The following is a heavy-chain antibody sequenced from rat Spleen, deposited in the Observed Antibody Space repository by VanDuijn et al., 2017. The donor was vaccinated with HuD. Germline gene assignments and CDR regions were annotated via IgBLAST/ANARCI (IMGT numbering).Heavy chain of an antibody. CDR1: GFSLISNS. CDR3: TSPFRWFAF. Sequence: QVQLKESGPGLVQPSQTLSLSCTVSGFSLISNSVHWIRQPPGKGLEWMGGIWGDGSTDYNSALKSRLSISRDTSKSQVFLKMNSLQTDDTAIYFCTSPFRWFAFWGQGTLVTVSS. J-gene: IGHJ3*01. CDR2: IWGDGST. V-gene: IGHV2-1*01.